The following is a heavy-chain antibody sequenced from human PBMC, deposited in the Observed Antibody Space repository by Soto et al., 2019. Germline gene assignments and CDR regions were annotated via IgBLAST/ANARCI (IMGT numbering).Heavy chain of an antibody. Sequence: PVQPLKVSCKGSLYSFTSYWSSWVLQKPVKGLECMGRIDPSDSYTNYSPSFQGHVTISADKSISTAYLQWSSLKASDTAMYYCARPREAGKNYYGVDVWGQGTTVTVSS. J-gene: IGHJ6*02. CDR3: ARPREAGKNYYGVDV. CDR1: LYSFTSYW. CDR2: IDPSDSYT. D-gene: IGHD6-19*01. V-gene: IGHV5-10-1*01.